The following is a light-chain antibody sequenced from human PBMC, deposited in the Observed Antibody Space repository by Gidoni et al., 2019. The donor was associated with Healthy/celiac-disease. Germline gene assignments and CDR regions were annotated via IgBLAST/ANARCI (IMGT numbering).Light chain of an antibody. CDR1: QSISSW. CDR2: DAS. V-gene: IGKV1-5*01. CDR3: QQNNRYWT. Sequence: DIQMTQSPSPLSASVGDTVTITCRASQSISSWLAWYQQKPGNAPKLLIYDASRLESGVPSRFSGSGSGTAFTLTISRLQPDDFATYYCQQNNRYWTFGQGTKVEIK. J-gene: IGKJ1*01.